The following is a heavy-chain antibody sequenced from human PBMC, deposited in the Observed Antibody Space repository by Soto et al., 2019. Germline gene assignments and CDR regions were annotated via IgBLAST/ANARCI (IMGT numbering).Heavy chain of an antibody. V-gene: IGHV1-69*08. J-gene: IGHJ5*02. CDR3: ARDSDPGIAAAAPFDP. Sequence: QVQLVQSGAEVKKPGSSVKVSCKASGGTFSSYTISWVRQAPGQGLEWMGRIIPILGIANYAQKFQGRVTITADKSTSTAYMELSSLRSEDTAVYYCARDSDPGIAAAAPFDPWGQGTLVTFSS. D-gene: IGHD6-13*01. CDR2: IIPILGIA. CDR1: GGTFSSYT.